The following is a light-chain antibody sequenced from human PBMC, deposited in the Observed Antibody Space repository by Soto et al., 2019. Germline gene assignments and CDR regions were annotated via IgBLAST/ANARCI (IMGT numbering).Light chain of an antibody. CDR1: QSVSSN. V-gene: IGKV3-15*01. Sequence: EIVMTQSPATLSVSPVERATLSCRASQSVSSNLAWYQQKPGQAPRLLIYGASTRATGIPARFSGSGSGTEFNLTNSSLQSEDFEVYYCQQYNNWPYTFGQGTKLEIK. J-gene: IGKJ2*01. CDR3: QQYNNWPYT. CDR2: GAS.